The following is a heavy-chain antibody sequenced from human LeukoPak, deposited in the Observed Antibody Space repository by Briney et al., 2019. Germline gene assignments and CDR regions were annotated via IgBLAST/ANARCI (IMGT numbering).Heavy chain of an antibody. D-gene: IGHD6-19*01. J-gene: IGHJ6*02. CDR2: ISGSGGST. Sequence: GGSLRLSCAASGFTFSSYAMSWVRQAPGKGLEWVSAISGSGGSTYYAGSVKGRFTISRDNSKNTLYLQMNSLRAEDTAVYYCAKTPVAGTDYGMDVWGQGTTVTVSS. CDR3: AKTPVAGTDYGMDV. V-gene: IGHV3-23*01. CDR1: GFTFSSYA.